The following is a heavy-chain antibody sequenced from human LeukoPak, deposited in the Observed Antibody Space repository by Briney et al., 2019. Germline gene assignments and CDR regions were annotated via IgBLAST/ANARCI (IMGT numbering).Heavy chain of an antibody. D-gene: IGHD3-16*02. Sequence: GGSLRLSCAASGFTFSSYAMSWVRQAPGKGLEWASAISGSGGSTYYADSVKGRFTISRDNSKNTLYLQMNSLRAEDTAVYYCAAGRYDYVWGSYRFFDPWGQGTLVTVSS. CDR2: ISGSGGST. J-gene: IGHJ5*02. CDR3: AAGRYDYVWGSYRFFDP. CDR1: GFTFSSYA. V-gene: IGHV3-23*01.